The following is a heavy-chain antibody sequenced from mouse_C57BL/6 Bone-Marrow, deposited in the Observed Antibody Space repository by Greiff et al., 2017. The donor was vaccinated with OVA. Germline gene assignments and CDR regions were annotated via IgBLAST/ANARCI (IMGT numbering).Heavy chain of an antibody. CDR3: ARVDYGSSRYAMDY. CDR2: IYPGSGST. Sequence: QVQLQQPGAELVKPGASVKMSCKASGYTFTSYWITWVKQRPGQGLEWIGDIYPGSGSTNYNEKFKSKATLTVDTSSSTAYMQLSSLTSEDSAVYYGARVDYGSSRYAMDYWGQGTSVTVSS. J-gene: IGHJ4*01. V-gene: IGHV1-55*01. D-gene: IGHD1-1*01. CDR1: GYTFTSYW.